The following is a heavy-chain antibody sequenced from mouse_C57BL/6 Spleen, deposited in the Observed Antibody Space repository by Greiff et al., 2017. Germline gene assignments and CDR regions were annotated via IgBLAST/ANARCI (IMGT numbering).Heavy chain of an antibody. J-gene: IGHJ2*01. CDR2: IYPRSGDT. V-gene: IGHV1-81*01. CDR3: ASYGNPEYYFDY. CDR1: GYTFTSYG. D-gene: IGHD2-1*01. Sequence: QVQLQQSGAELARPGASVKLSCKASGYTFTSYGISWVKQRTGQGLEWIGEIYPRSGDTYYNEKFKGKATLTADKSSSTAYMELRSLTSEDSAVYFCASYGNPEYYFDYWGQGTTLTVSS.